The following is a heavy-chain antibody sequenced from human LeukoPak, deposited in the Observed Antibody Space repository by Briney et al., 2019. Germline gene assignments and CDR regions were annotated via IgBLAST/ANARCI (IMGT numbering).Heavy chain of an antibody. Sequence: SETLSLTCTVSGASISHYHWNWIRQPPGKGLEWIGSIYHSGSTYYNPSLKSRVTISVDTSKNQFSLKLSSVTAADTAVYYCARGGYYYGSGSYYNGDFDYWGQGTLVTVSS. CDR2: IYHSGST. D-gene: IGHD3-10*01. J-gene: IGHJ4*02. CDR3: ARGGYYYGSGSYYNGDFDY. V-gene: IGHV4-38-2*02. CDR1: GASISHYH.